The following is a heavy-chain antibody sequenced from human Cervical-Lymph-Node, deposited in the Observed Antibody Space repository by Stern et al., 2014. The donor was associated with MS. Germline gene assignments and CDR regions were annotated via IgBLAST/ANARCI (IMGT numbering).Heavy chain of an antibody. V-gene: IGHV1-69*01. Sequence: VQLGESGAEVKKPGSSVKVSCKASGGTFSSYAISWVRQAPGQGIEWMGGTIPIFGTANYAQKFQGRVTITADESTSTAYMELSSLRSEDTAVYYCARQPDYDILTGPNWFDPWGQGTLVTVSS. CDR2: TIPIFGTA. CDR3: ARQPDYDILTGPNWFDP. J-gene: IGHJ5*02. CDR1: GGTFSSYA. D-gene: IGHD3-9*01.